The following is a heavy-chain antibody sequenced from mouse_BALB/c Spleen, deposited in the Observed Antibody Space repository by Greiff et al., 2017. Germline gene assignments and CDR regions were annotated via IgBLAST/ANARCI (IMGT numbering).Heavy chain of an antibody. CDR3: AKNPLTGTSWFAY. J-gene: IGHJ3*01. CDR1: GFSLTSYG. CDR2: IWRGGST. Sequence: QVQLKESGPSLVQPSQSLSITYTVSGFSLTSYGVHWVRQSPGKGLEWLGVIWRGGSTDYNAAFMSRLSITKDNSKSQVFFKMNSLQADDTAIYYCAKNPLTGTSWFAYWGQGTLVTVSA. D-gene: IGHD4-1*01. V-gene: IGHV2-5-1*01.